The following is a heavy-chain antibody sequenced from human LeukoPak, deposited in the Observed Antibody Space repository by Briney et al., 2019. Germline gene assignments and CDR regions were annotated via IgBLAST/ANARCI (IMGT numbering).Heavy chain of an antibody. D-gene: IGHD6-6*01. J-gene: IGHJ4*02. CDR1: GFTFSGFW. CDR3: ARSSYSSSSIY. V-gene: IGHV3-7*03. CDR2: INSDGSEG. Sequence: GGSLRLSCAVSGFTFSGFWMSWSRQAPGKGLELVASINSDGSEGYYADVVKGRFTISRDNAKNSLYLQINSLRAEDTAVYYCARSSYSSSSIYWGQGTLVTVSS.